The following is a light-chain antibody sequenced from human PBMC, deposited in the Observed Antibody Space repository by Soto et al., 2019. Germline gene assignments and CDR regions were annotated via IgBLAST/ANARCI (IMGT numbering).Light chain of an antibody. CDR2: DTS. CDR1: SSNIANNY. Sequence: QSVLTQPPSVSAAPGQRVTISCSGSSSNIANNYVSWFQQVPGTAPKLLIYDTSQRLSGIPDRFSGSKSGTSATLGITGLQTGDEADYYCGTWDSSLNAYVFGSGIKV. CDR3: GTWDSSLNAYV. J-gene: IGLJ1*01. V-gene: IGLV1-51*01.